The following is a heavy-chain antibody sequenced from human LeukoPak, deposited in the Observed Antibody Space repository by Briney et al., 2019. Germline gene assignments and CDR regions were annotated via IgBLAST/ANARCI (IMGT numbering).Heavy chain of an antibody. CDR2: IYHSGST. Sequence: PSETLSLTCSVYGGSFSGYYWGWIRQPPGKGLEWIGSIYHSGSTYYNPSLKSRVTISVDTSKNQFSLRLSSVTAADTAVYYCARDERYDSSGYYDYWGQGTLVTVSS. CDR1: GGSFSGYY. J-gene: IGHJ4*02. D-gene: IGHD3-22*01. V-gene: IGHV4-38-2*02. CDR3: ARDERYDSSGYYDY.